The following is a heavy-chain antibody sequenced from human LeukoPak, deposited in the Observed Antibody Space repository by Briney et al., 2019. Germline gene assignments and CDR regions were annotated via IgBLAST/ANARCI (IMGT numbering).Heavy chain of an antibody. J-gene: IGHJ3*01. CDR2: IYHSGST. D-gene: IGHD5-18*01. Sequence: SQTLSLTCAVSGGSISSGGYSWSWIRQPPGRGLEWIGYIYHSGSTYYNPSLKSRVTISVDRSKNRFSLKLTSVTAADTAVYYCARVGYSYGIDAFDVWGQGAMVTVS. CDR3: ARVGYSYGIDAFDV. V-gene: IGHV4-30-2*01. CDR1: GGSISSGGYS.